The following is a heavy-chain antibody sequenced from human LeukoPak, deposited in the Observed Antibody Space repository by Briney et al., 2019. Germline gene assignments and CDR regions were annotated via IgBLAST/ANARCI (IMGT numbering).Heavy chain of an antibody. CDR3: ARRSFISAAGYDY. CDR2: INHSGGT. J-gene: IGHJ4*02. CDR1: GGSFSGHY. D-gene: IGHD6-13*01. Sequence: SETLSLTCAVYGGSFSGHYWSWIRQSPGKGLEWIGEINHSGGTNYNPSLKSRVTIPVDTSKDQFSLKLSSVTAADTAVYYCARRSFISAAGYDYWGQGALVTVAS. V-gene: IGHV4-34*01.